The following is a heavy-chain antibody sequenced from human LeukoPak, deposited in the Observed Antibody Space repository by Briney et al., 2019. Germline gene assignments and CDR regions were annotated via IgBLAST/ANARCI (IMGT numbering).Heavy chain of an antibody. CDR3: AASNDYSNYGLSY. Sequence: ASVKVSCKASGYTFTSYYMHWVRQAPGQGLEWMGWINPNSGGTNYAQKFQGWVTMTRDASISTAYMELSRLRSDDTAVYYCAASNDYSNYGLSYWGQGTLVTVSS. J-gene: IGHJ4*02. D-gene: IGHD4-11*01. CDR2: INPNSGGT. CDR1: GYTFTSYY. V-gene: IGHV1-2*04.